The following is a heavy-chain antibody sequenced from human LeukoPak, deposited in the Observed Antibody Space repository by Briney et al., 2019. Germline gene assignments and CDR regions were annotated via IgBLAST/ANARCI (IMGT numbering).Heavy chain of an antibody. CDR3: ARGSWGENAFDI. Sequence: SETLSLTCTVSGGSISSYYWSWIRQPPGKGLEWIGYIYYSGSTKYKPSLKSRVTISVDTSKNQFPLKLSSVTAADTAVYYCARGSWGENAFDIWGQGTMVTVSS. CDR2: IYYSGST. J-gene: IGHJ3*02. V-gene: IGHV4-59*01. D-gene: IGHD7-27*01. CDR1: GGSISSYY.